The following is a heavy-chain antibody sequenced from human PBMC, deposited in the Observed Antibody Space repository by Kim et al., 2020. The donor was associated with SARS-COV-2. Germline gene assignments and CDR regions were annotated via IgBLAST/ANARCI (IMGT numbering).Heavy chain of an antibody. CDR2: IYYSGST. CDR3: ARQKAITSFGVVSLASTMGR. D-gene: IGHD3-3*01. J-gene: IGHJ6*04. Sequence: SETLSLTCTVSGGSISSYYWSWIRQPPGKGLEWIGYIYYSGSTNYNPSLKSRVTISVDTSKNQFSLKLSSVPAADTAVYYCARQKAITSFGVVSLASTMGRWGKRSPVTVSS. V-gene: IGHV4-59*08. CDR1: GGSISSYY.